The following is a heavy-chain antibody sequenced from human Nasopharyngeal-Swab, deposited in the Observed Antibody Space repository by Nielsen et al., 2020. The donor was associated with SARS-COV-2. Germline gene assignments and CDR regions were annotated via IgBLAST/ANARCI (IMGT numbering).Heavy chain of an antibody. Sequence: WIRQPPGKALEWLALIDWDDDKYYSTSLKTRLTISKDTSKNQVVLTMTNMDPVDTATYYCARTVQDGSGSYSFNDYWGQGTLVTVSS. V-gene: IGHV2-70*01. J-gene: IGHJ4*02. CDR3: ARTVQDGSGSYSFNDY. D-gene: IGHD3-10*01. CDR2: IDWDDDK.